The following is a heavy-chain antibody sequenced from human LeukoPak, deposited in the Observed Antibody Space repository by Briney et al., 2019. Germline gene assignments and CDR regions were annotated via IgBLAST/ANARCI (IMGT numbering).Heavy chain of an antibody. CDR2: IHFSGNT. CDR1: GGSINSDYY. D-gene: IGHD4-17*01. CDR3: ARDFGDYRVDY. V-gene: IGHV4-39*01. J-gene: IGHJ4*02. Sequence: SETLSLTCTVSGGSINSDYYWGWIRQPPGKELGWIGTIHFSGNTYYNPSLKSRVAISADTSKNQFSLRLSSVTAADTAVYYCARDFGDYRVDYWGQGTLVIVSS.